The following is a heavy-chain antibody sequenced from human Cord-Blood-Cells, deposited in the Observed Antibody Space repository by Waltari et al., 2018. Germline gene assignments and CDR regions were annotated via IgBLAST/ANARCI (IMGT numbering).Heavy chain of an antibody. J-gene: IGHJ3*02. CDR1: PYTFRSYD. CDR2: MNPNSGNT. Sequence: QVQPVPSGAEVKKPGASVKASCKHSPYTFRSYDIHWVANATGQGRAWMGWMNPNSGNTGYAQKFQGRDTITRNTSISTSYIELSSLRSEDTAVYYCARDVTWGGDAFDIWGQGTMVTVSS. CDR3: ARDVTWGGDAFDI. D-gene: IGHD3-16*01. V-gene: IGHV1-8*03.